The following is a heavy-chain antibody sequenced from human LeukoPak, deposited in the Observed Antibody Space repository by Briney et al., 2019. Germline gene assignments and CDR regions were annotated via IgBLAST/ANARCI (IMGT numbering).Heavy chain of an antibody. Sequence: ASVKVSCKASGYTFTTSGINWVRQAPGQGLKWLGWNSADNGITRYAQKFQGRVTLISDTSTNTAYMELRNLRSDDTAVYYCARVKQLWRDYYLDYWGQGTLVTVSS. V-gene: IGHV1-18*01. D-gene: IGHD5-18*01. CDR3: ARVKQLWRDYYLDY. CDR2: NSADNGIT. J-gene: IGHJ4*02. CDR1: GYTFTTSG.